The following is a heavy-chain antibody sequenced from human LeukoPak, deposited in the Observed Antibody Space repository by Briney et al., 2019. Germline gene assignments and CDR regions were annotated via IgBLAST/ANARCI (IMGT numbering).Heavy chain of an antibody. CDR1: GGSISSYY. Sequence: SETLSLTCTVSGGSISSYYWSWIRQPAGKGLEWIGRIYTSGSTNYNPSLKSRVTMSVDTSKNQFSLKLSSVTAADTAVYYCARDIGIGSTINGYQGYYYYYMDVWGKGTTVIVSS. CDR2: IYTSGST. J-gene: IGHJ6*03. D-gene: IGHD2-15*01. CDR3: ARDIGIGSTINGYQGYYYYYMDV. V-gene: IGHV4-4*07.